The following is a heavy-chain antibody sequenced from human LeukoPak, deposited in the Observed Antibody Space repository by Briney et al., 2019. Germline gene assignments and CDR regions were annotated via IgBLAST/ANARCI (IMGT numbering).Heavy chain of an antibody. CDR1: GGSISSSRFY. CDR3: ARGGNRFLEWFNWLDP. V-gene: IGHV4-39*01. Sequence: SETLSLTCTVSGGSISSSRFYWGWIRQPPGKGLGWIGSIYYSGSTYYNPSLKSRVTISVDTSKNQFSLKLSSVTAADTAVYYCARGGNRFLEWFNWLDPWGQGTLVTVSS. D-gene: IGHD3-3*01. J-gene: IGHJ5*02. CDR2: IYYSGST.